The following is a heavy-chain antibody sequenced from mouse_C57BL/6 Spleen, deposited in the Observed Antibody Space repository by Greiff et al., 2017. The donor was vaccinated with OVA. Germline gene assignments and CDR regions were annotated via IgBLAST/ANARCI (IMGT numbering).Heavy chain of an antibody. V-gene: IGHV5-9-1*02. CDR2: ISSGGDYI. CDR3: TRDRGTPITTVVPNWYFDV. CDR1: GFTFSSYA. Sequence: EVQLQESGEGLVKPGGSLKLSCAASGFTFSSYAMSWVRQTPEKRLEWVAYISSGGDYIYYADTVKGRFTISRDNARNTLYLQMSSLKSEDTAMYYCTRDRGTPITTVVPNWYFDVWGTGTTVTVSS. J-gene: IGHJ1*03. D-gene: IGHD1-1*01.